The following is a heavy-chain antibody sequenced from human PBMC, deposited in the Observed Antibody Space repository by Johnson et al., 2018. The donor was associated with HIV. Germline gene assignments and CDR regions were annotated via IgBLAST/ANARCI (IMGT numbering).Heavy chain of an antibody. CDR3: AKTISCFYLYDAFDI. CDR2: ISGSGGST. Sequence: VQLVESGGGLVQPGGSLRLSCAASGFPFSTYAMTWVRQAPGKGLEWVSGISGSGGSTYYADSVKGRFTISRDNTKNTLYLQMNSLRAEDTAAYYCAKTISCFYLYDAFDIWGQGTMVTVSS. J-gene: IGHJ3*02. V-gene: IGHV3-23*04. D-gene: IGHD3-16*01. CDR1: GFPFSTYA.